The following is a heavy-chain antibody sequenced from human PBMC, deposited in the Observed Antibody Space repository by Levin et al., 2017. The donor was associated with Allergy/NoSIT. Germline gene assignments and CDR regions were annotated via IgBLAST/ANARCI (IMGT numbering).Heavy chain of an antibody. D-gene: IGHD3-10*01. CDR3: AREISDSGSYYISLF. CDR1: GFIFSDSD. J-gene: IGHJ4*02. V-gene: IGHV3-11*01. CDR2: IGSGGSTM. Sequence: KSGGSLRLSCAASGFIFSDSDMNWIRQAPGKGLEWVSFIGSGGSTMYYADSVKGRFTVSRDNTKNSLYLQMNSLRAEDTAVYYCAREISDSGSYYISLFWGQGTLVTVSS.